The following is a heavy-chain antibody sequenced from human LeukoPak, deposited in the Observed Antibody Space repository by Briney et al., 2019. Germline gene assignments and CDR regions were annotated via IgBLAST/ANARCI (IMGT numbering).Heavy chain of an antibody. CDR3: ARDLTMVRGVRGYNWFDP. CDR2: IYYSGST. V-gene: IGHV4-61*01. CDR1: GDSVSSGNYY. D-gene: IGHD3-10*01. Sequence: SETLSLTRTVSGDSVSSGNYYWSWIRQPPGKGLEWIGYIYYSGSTNYNPSLKSRVTISVDTSKNQFSLKLSSVTAADTAVYYCARDLTMVRGVRGYNWFDPWGQGTLVTVSS. J-gene: IGHJ5*02.